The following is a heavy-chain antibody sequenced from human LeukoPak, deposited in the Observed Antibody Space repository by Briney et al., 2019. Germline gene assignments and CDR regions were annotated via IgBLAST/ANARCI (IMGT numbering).Heavy chain of an antibody. CDR3: ATVPRVVPAAIQLDY. V-gene: IGHV1-58*01. J-gene: IGHJ4*02. CDR2: IVVGSGNT. Sequence: SVKVSCKASGFTFTSSAVQWVRQARGQRLEWIGWIVVGSGNTNYAQKFQERVTITRDMSTSTAYMELSSLRSEDTAVYYCATVPRVVPAAIQLDYWGQGTLVTVSS. D-gene: IGHD2-2*01. CDR1: GFTFTSSA.